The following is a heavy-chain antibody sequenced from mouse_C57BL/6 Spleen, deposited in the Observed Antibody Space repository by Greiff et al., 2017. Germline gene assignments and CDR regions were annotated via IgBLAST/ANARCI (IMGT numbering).Heavy chain of an antibody. Sequence: EVQRVESGGGLVKPGGSLKLSCAASGFTFSSYAMSWVRQTPEKRLEWVATISDGGSYTYYPDNVKGRFTISRDNAKNNLYLQMSHLKSEDTAMYYCARALITTVVEPYWYFDVWGTGTTVTVSS. CDR1: GFTFSSYA. V-gene: IGHV5-4*01. CDR2: ISDGGSYT. J-gene: IGHJ1*03. D-gene: IGHD1-1*01. CDR3: ARALITTVVEPYWYFDV.